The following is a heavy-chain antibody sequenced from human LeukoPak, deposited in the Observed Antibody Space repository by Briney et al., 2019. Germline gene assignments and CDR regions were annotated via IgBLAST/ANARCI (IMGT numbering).Heavy chain of an antibody. CDR2: IYYSGST. V-gene: IGHV4-39*01. Sequence: SETLSLACTVSGGSISSSSYYWGWIRQPPGKGLEWIGSIYYSGSTYYNPSLKSRVTISVDTTKNQFSLKLSSVTAADTAVYYCARLGPIRYFDWLLSWFDPWGQGTLVTVSS. D-gene: IGHD3-9*01. CDR3: ARLGPIRYFDWLLSWFDP. J-gene: IGHJ5*02. CDR1: GGSISSSSYY.